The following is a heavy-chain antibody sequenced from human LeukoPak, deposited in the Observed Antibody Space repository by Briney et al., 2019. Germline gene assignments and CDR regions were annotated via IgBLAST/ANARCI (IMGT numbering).Heavy chain of an antibody. Sequence: SVKVSCKASGGTFSSYAISRVRQAPGQGLEWMGRIIPIFGTANYAQKFQGRVTITTDESTSTAYMELSSLRSEDTAVYYCARASSGWYFFDYWGQGTLVTVSS. CDR3: ARASSGWYFFDY. D-gene: IGHD6-19*01. V-gene: IGHV1-69*05. CDR1: GGTFSSYA. J-gene: IGHJ4*02. CDR2: IIPIFGTA.